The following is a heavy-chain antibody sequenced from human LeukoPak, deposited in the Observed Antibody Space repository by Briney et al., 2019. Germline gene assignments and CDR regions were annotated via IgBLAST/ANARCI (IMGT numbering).Heavy chain of an antibody. CDR2: ISSSGSTI. CDR3: ARDLSLYCSGGSCHSLNY. V-gene: IGHV3-48*04. CDR1: GFTFSSYS. J-gene: IGHJ4*02. Sequence: GGSLRLSCTASGFTFSSYSINWVRQAPGKGLEWVSYISSSGSTIYYADSVKGRFTISRDNAKNSLYLQMNSLRAEDTAVYYCARDLSLYCSGGSCHSLNYWGLGTLVTVSS. D-gene: IGHD2-15*01.